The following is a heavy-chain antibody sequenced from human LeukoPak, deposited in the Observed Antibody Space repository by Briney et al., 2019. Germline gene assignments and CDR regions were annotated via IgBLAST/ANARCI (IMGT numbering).Heavy chain of an antibody. D-gene: IGHD3-10*01. J-gene: IGHJ4*02. V-gene: IGHV4-39*07. Sequence: PSETLSLTCTVSGGSISSSSYYWGWIRQPPGKGLQWIGSIYYTGTTYYNPSLKSRVTISVDTSKNQFSLKLSSVTAADTAVYYCAKDHYYGSGSYYNPPFDYWGQGTLVTVSS. CDR3: AKDHYYGSGSYYNPPFDY. CDR1: GGSISSSSYY. CDR2: IYYTGTT.